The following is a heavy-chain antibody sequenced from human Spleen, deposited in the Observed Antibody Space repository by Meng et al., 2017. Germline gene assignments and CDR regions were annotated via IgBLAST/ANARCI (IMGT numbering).Heavy chain of an antibody. D-gene: IGHD3-22*01. CDR3: ARTGSYYDSSGYYYFDY. J-gene: IGHJ4*02. CDR1: GGFISSGSYY. V-gene: IGHV4-61*01. Sequence: VQLQAAGPGLVRPSETLSLTCTVSGGFISSGSYYWSWIRQPPGKGLEWIGEINHSGSTNYNPSLKSRVTISVDTSKNQFSLKLSSVTAADTAVYYCARTGSYYDSSGYYYFDYWGQGTLVTVSS. CDR2: INHSGST.